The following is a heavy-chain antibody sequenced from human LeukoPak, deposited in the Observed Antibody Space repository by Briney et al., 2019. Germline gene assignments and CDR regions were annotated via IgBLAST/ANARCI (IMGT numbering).Heavy chain of an antibody. V-gene: IGHV3-21*01. Sequence: GGSLRLSCEGSGFTFSSHEMNWVRQAPGKGLEWVSYISSDTTDVYYADSVKGRFTISRDDARHSLSLELNSLRVDDTAVYYCARARNSGWPYFDYWGQGTLVTVSS. D-gene: IGHD1-26*01. CDR3: ARARNSGWPYFDY. J-gene: IGHJ4*02. CDR1: GFTFSSHE. CDR2: ISSDTTDV.